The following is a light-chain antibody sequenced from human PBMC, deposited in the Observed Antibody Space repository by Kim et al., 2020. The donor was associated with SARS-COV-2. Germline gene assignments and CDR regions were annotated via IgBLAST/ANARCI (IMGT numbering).Light chain of an antibody. CDR2: DDS. Sequence: SYELTQPPSVSAAPGTTARITCGGEKIGTKSVHWYQQKPGQAPVLVVNDDSDRPSGMPERFAGSNSGDTATLTVSWVETGDEADYYCQVWDSRSYHVVFGGGTQLTVL. CDR1: KIGTKS. V-gene: IGLV3-21*03. CDR3: QVWDSRSYHVV. J-gene: IGLJ2*01.